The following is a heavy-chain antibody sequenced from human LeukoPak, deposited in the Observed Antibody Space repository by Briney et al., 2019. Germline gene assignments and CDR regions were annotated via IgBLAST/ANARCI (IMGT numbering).Heavy chain of an antibody. CDR3: AGGQGIAAAGTGY. D-gene: IGHD6-13*01. V-gene: IGHV1-2*02. CDR2: INPNSGGT. J-gene: IGHJ4*02. CDR1: GYTFTGYY. Sequence: ASVKVSCTASGYTFTGYYMHWVRQAPGQGLEWMGWINPNSGGTNYAQKFQGRVTMTRDTSISTAYMELSRLRSDDTAVYYCAGGQGIAAAGTGYWGQGTLVTVSS.